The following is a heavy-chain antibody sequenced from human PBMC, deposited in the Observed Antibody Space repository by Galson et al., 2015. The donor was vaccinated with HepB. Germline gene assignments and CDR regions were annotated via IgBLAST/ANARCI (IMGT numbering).Heavy chain of an antibody. CDR1: GYTFTSYY. CDR2: INPSGATT. J-gene: IGHJ6*02. D-gene: IGHD4-11*01. Sequence: SVKVSCKASGYTFTSYYIHWVRQAPGQGLEWMGIINPSGATTTYAQKFQGRVTMTRDTSTSTVYMDLSSLRSEDTAVYYCARDPRATTERTSNYYYGMDVWGQGTTVTVSS. CDR3: ARDPRATTERTSNYYYGMDV. V-gene: IGHV1-46*01.